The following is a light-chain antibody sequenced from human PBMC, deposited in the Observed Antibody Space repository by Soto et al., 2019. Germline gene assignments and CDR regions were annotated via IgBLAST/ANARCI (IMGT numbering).Light chain of an antibody. Sequence: EIVMTQSPGTLSLSPGERATLSCRASQSVSSRLAWYQQKPGQAPRLLISGASSRATGIPDRFSGSGSGTDFTLTISGLEPEDFALYYCQHYVERSPITLGQGTRLEIK. CDR1: QSVSSR. V-gene: IGKV3-20*01. J-gene: IGKJ5*01. CDR2: GAS. CDR3: QHYVERSPIT.